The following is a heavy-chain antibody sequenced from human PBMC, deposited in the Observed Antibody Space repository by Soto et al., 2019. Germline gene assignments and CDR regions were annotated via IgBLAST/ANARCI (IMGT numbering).Heavy chain of an antibody. CDR3: ARQQWLVLNAFDI. CDR2: IYYSGST. Sequence: SETLSLTCTVSGGSISSYYWSWIRQPPGKGLEWIGYIYYSGSTNYNPSLKSRVTITVDTSKNQFSLKLSSVTAADTAVYYCARQQWLVLNAFDIWGQGTMVTVSS. V-gene: IGHV4-59*01. CDR1: GGSISSYY. D-gene: IGHD6-19*01. J-gene: IGHJ3*02.